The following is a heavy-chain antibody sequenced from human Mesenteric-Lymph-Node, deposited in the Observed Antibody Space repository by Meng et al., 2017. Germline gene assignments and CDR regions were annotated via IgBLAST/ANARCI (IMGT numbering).Heavy chain of an antibody. CDR3: ASTHFYDSSNYGFDY. D-gene: IGHD3-22*01. CDR2: ISYSGST. CDR1: GGSISSGEYY. Sequence: QLQSLGRRLAKAAGSVSSTCAVSGGSISSGEYYWSWLRQPPGKGLEWIGYISYSGSTYYNPSLKSRVTISVDTSKNQFSLKLSSVTAADTAVYYCASTHFYDSSNYGFDYWGQGTLVTVSS. J-gene: IGHJ4*02. V-gene: IGHV4-30-4*01.